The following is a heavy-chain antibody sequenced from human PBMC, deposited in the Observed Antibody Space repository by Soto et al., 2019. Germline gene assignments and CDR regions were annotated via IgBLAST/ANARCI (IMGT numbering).Heavy chain of an antibody. Sequence: ASVKVSCKTSGYPYTTRGISWVRQAPGQGLEWMGWINSYSGYTQYAQKFQDRLTMTTDTSTSTSYMELRSLRSDDTAVYYCTRDDSPNDYWGQGTLVTV. V-gene: IGHV1-18*01. CDR1: GYPYTTRG. J-gene: IGHJ4*02. CDR2: INSYSGYT. CDR3: TRDDSPNDY. D-gene: IGHD3-3*01.